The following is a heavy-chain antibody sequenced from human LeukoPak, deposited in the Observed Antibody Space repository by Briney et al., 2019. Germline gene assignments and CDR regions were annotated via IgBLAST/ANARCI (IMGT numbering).Heavy chain of an antibody. Sequence: GGSLRLSCAASGFTLSSYGMHWVRQAPGKGLEWVAFIRYDGSNKYYADSAKGRFTISRDNSKNTLYLQMNSLRAEDTAVYYCAKERYSNYPFDYWGQGTLVTVSS. CDR2: IRYDGSNK. D-gene: IGHD4-11*01. J-gene: IGHJ4*02. CDR3: AKERYSNYPFDY. V-gene: IGHV3-30*02. CDR1: GFTLSSYG.